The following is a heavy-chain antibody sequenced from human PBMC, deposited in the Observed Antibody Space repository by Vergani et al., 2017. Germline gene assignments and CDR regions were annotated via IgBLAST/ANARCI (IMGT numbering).Heavy chain of an antibody. Sequence: QVQLQESGPGLVKPSQTLSLTCTVSGGSFSTGGQSWTWLRQSAGKGLEWIGRIYTSGATNYNPSLRSRATISVDTSKNLISLKLNSVTAADTALYYCARHGGSGNFYHLFDSWGQGTLVTVSS. CDR1: GGSFSTGGQS. D-gene: IGHD3-10*01. CDR3: ARHGGSGNFYHLFDS. J-gene: IGHJ4*02. V-gene: IGHV4-61*02. CDR2: IYTSGAT.